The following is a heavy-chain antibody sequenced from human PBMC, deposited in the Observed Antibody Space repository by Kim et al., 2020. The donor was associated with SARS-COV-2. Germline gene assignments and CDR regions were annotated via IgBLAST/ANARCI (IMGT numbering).Heavy chain of an antibody. CDR2: FHSSGGA. Sequence: SETLSLTCSVSGDSIRNNYWNWIRQSAGKGLEFIGRFHSSGGANYNPSLKSRVTVSIDTSKNQMSLKLSSVTAADTAVYYCARDQGHELGAGYFDYWGQGSLVTVSS. J-gene: IGHJ4*02. CDR3: ARDQGHELGAGYFDY. V-gene: IGHV4-4*07. D-gene: IGHD3-9*01. CDR1: GDSIRNNY.